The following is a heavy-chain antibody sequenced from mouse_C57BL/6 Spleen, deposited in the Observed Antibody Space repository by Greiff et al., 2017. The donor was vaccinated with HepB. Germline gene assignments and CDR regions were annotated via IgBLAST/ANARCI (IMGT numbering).Heavy chain of an antibody. CDR3: ARSCHGSSCIYGFAY. J-gene: IGHJ4*01. CDR1: GYTFTSYW. D-gene: IGHD2-2*01. CDR2: IDPSDSYT. V-gene: IGHV1-69*01. Sequence: VQLQQSGPELVMPGASVKLSCKASGYTFTSYWMHWVKQRPGQGLEWIGEIDPSDSYTNYNQKFKGKSTLTADKSSSAPYMQLTSLTSEDSAVYYCARSCHGSSCIYGFAYWGQGTPVTVSS.